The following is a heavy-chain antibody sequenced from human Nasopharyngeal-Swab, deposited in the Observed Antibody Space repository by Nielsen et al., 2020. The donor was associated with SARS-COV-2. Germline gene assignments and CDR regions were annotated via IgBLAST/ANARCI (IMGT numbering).Heavy chain of an antibody. Sequence: SETLSLTCTVSGGSISSSSYYWGWIRQPPGKGLEWIGSIYYSGSIYYNPSLKSRVTISVDTSKNQFSLKLSSVTAADTAVYYCARGASEVVVIVWFDPWGQGTLVTVSS. J-gene: IGHJ5*02. V-gene: IGHV4-39*07. CDR2: IYYSGSI. CDR3: ARGASEVVVIVWFDP. D-gene: IGHD3-22*01. CDR1: GGSISSSSYY.